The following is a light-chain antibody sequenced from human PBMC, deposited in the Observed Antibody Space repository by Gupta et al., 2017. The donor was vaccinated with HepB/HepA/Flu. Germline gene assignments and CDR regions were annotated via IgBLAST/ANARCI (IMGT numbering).Light chain of an antibody. J-gene: IGKJ1*01. CDR1: QSVSRN. V-gene: IGKV3-15*01. Sequence: EIVMTQSPATLSVSPGERATLSCMASQSVSRNLAWYQQKPGQAPRLLIYGASTTPTGSTARCSASEGEPEYSLTTTTSQSKVLEVHHIQQYSNCHPTETFGQGTKLEIK. CDR3: QQYSNCHPTET. CDR2: GAS.